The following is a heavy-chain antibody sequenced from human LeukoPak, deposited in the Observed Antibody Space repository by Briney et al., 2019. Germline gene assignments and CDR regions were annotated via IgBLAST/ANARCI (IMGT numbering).Heavy chain of an antibody. V-gene: IGHV5-51*03. CDR1: GYSFTSYW. D-gene: IGHD6-6*01. J-gene: IGHJ6*03. CDR3: ARTYIAARPGAYYYMDV. CDR2: IYPGDSDT. Sequence: GESLKISCKGSGYSFTSYWIGWVRQMPGKGLEWMGIIYPGDSDTRYSPSFQGQVTISADKSISTAYLQWSSLNASDTAMYYCARTYIAARPGAYYYMDVWGKGTTVTVSS.